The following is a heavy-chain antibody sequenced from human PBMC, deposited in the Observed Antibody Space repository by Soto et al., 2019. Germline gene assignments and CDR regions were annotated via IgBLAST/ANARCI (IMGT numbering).Heavy chain of an antibody. CDR1: GDSITSNSYF. J-gene: IGHJ4*01. CDR3: AKHFSVDYFYY. Sequence: SETLSLTCTVSGDSITSNSYFWAWIRQPPGKGLEWIGSIYYSGTTYYNPSLKSRVTISVDRSKNQFSLKLSSVTAADTAVYYCAKHFSVDYFYYCGQRALVTVSA. V-gene: IGHV4-39*01. CDR2: IYYSGTT.